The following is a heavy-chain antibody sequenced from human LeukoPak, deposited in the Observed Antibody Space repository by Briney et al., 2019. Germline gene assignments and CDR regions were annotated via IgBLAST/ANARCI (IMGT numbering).Heavy chain of an antibody. J-gene: IGHJ4*02. D-gene: IGHD3-16*01. CDR2: ISSSSSYI. CDR1: GFTFSSYS. CDR3: ARDRPLSPYYFDY. V-gene: IGHV3-21*01. Sequence: GGSLRLSXAASGFTFSSYSMNWVRQAPGKGLEWVSSISSSSSYIYYADSVKGRFTISRDNAKNSLYLQMNSLRAEDTAVYYFARDRPLSPYYFDYWGQGTLVTVSS.